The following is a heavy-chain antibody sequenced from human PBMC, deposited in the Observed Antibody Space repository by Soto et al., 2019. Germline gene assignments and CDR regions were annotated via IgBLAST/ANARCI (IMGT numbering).Heavy chain of an antibody. CDR2: IRQDGSEK. CDR3: ARGLRGYYYYYYGMDV. D-gene: IGHD4-17*01. J-gene: IGHJ6*02. V-gene: IGHV3-7*01. Sequence: XVSLRLSCAASGFTFSSSWMSWVRQAPGKGLEWVANIRQDGSEKYYVDSVKGRFTISRDNSKNTLYLQMNSLRAEDTAVYCCARGLRGYYYYYYGMDVWGQGTTVTVSS. CDR1: GFTFSSSW.